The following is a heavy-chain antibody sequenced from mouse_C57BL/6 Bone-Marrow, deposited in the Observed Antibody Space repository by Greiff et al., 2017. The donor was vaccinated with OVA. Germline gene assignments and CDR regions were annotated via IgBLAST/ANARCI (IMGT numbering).Heavy chain of an antibody. J-gene: IGHJ2*01. CDR3: VGGTCFDY. CDR2: IRSKSNNYAT. Sequence: EVKLVESGGGLVQPTGSLKISCAASGFGFNTYAMNWVRQAPGKGLEWVARIRSKSNNYATYYVDSVKDRFTISRDDSESMLYLQMNNLKTEDTAMYYCVGGTCFDYWGKGPTLTVSS. D-gene: IGHD2-14*01. V-gene: IGHV10-1*01. CDR1: GFGFNTYA.